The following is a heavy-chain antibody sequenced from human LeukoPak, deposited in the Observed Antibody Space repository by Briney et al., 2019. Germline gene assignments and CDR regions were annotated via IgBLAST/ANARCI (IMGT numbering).Heavy chain of an antibody. J-gene: IGHJ3*02. CDR2: ITSSSSYI. CDR3: ARDGSRVRLLFGYAFDI. CDR1: GFTFSSYS. V-gene: IGHV3-21*04. D-gene: IGHD3-10*02. Sequence: GGSLRLSCAASGFTFSSYSMNWVRQAPGEGLEWVSSITSSSSYIYYADSVKGRFTISRDNAKNSLYLQMNSLRAEDTALYYCARDGSRVRLLFGYAFDIWGQGTMVTVSS.